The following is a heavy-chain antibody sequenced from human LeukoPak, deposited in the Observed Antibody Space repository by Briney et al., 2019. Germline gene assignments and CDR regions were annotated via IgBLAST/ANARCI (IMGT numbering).Heavy chain of an antibody. CDR1: GFTFSGYT. D-gene: IGHD2-2*01. V-gene: IGHV3-21*01. CDR3: ARDPVVPDDGYYFDY. Sequence: GGSLRLSCAASGFTFSGYTMNWVRQAPGKGLEWVSTISPSSSYIYYADSVKGRFTISRDNAKNSLYLQMNSLRPEDTAVYYRARDPVVPDDGYYFDYWGQGTLVTVSS. J-gene: IGHJ4*02. CDR2: ISPSSSYI.